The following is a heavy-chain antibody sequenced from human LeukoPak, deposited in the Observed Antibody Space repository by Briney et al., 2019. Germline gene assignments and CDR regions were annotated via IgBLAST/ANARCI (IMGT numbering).Heavy chain of an antibody. J-gene: IGHJ5*02. Sequence: PGGSLRLSCAASGFTFSSYAMSWVRQAPGKGLEWVSAISGSGGSTYYADSVKGRFTISRDNSKNTLYLQMNSLRAEDTAVYYCANPGGGYDSSGYYYFSTNKNWFDPWGQGTLVTVSS. D-gene: IGHD3-22*01. CDR3: ANPGGGYDSSGYYYFSTNKNWFDP. CDR1: GFTFSSYA. CDR2: ISGSGGST. V-gene: IGHV3-23*01.